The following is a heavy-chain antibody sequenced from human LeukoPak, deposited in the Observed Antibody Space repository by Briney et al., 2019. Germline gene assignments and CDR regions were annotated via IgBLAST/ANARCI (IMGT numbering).Heavy chain of an antibody. D-gene: IGHD3-10*01. Sequence: ASVKVSCKASGYTFTGYYMHWVRQAPGQGLEWMGWINPNSGGTNYAQKFQGRVTMTRDTSISTAYMEPSRLRSDDTAVYYCARDRYGSGSYLDYWGQGTLVTVSS. J-gene: IGHJ4*02. CDR3: ARDRYGSGSYLDY. CDR1: GYTFTGYY. V-gene: IGHV1-2*02. CDR2: INPNSGGT.